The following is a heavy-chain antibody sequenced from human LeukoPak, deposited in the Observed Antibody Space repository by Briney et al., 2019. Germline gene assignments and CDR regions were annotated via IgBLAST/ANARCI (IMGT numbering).Heavy chain of an antibody. CDR3: VRDRTLGVRDGFILA. V-gene: IGHV3-21*01. CDR2: ISSSSSYI. D-gene: IGHD5-24*01. Sequence: PGGSLRLSCAASGFTFSSYSMNWVRQAPGKGLEWVSSISSSSSYIYYADSVKGRFTISRDNAKNSLYLQMSSLRVEDTAVYYCVRDRTLGVRDGFILAWGQGTLVTVSS. CDR1: GFTFSSYS. J-gene: IGHJ5*02.